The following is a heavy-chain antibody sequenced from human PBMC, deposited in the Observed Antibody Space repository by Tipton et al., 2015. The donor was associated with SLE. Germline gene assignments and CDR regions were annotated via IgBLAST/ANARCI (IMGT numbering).Heavy chain of an antibody. V-gene: IGHV3-23*03. J-gene: IGHJ5*02. Sequence: GSLRLSCAASGLTFSNHAMSWVRQAPGRGLEWVSIIYSGGSVSYYGDSVKGRTTFSRDDSKNMLDLEMNSLRVDDTAVYYCAKALLGSPFDPWGQGTLVTVSS. CDR3: AKALLGSPFDP. D-gene: IGHD7-27*01. CDR1: GLTFSNHA. CDR2: IYSGGSVS.